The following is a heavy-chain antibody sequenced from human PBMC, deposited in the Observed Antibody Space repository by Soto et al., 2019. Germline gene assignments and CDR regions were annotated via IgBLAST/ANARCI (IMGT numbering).Heavy chain of an antibody. V-gene: IGHV3-9*01. Sequence: EVQLVESGGGLVQPGRSLRLSCAASGFTFDDYAMHWVRQAPGKGLEWVSGISWNSGSIGYADSVKGRFTISRDNAKNSLYLQMNSLRAEDTALYYCAKDGRELLWFGELLAYFDYWGQGTLVTVSS. CDR3: AKDGRELLWFGELLAYFDY. CDR2: ISWNSGSI. D-gene: IGHD3-10*01. J-gene: IGHJ4*02. CDR1: GFTFDDYA.